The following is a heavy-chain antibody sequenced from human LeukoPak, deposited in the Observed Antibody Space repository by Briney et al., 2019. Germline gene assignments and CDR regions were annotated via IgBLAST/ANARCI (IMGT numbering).Heavy chain of an antibody. CDR3: AKDFISGWYRDLGY. V-gene: IGHV3-23*01. J-gene: IGHJ4*02. D-gene: IGHD6-19*01. CDR2: ISPSGGST. CDR1: GFTFSSYA. Sequence: GGSLRLSCAASGFTFSSYAMSWVRQAPGEGLEWVSTISPSGGSTFYADSVKGRFTIFRDNSRDTLYLQMNSLRAEDTAVYYCAKDFISGWYRDLGYWGQGTLVTVSS.